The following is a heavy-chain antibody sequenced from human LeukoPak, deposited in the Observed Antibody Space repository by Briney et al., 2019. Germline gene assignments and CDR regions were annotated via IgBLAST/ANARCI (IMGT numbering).Heavy chain of an antibody. CDR3: AREGYYYDSSGYYPRFGY. Sequence: SQTLSLTCAISGDSVSSNSAAWNWLRQSPSRGLEWLGRTYYRSKWYNDYAVSVKSRITINPDTSKNQFYLQLNSVTPEDTAVYYCAREGYYYDSSGYYPRFGYWGQGTLVTVSS. D-gene: IGHD3-22*01. CDR2: TYYRSKWYN. V-gene: IGHV6-1*01. CDR1: GDSVSSNSAA. J-gene: IGHJ4*02.